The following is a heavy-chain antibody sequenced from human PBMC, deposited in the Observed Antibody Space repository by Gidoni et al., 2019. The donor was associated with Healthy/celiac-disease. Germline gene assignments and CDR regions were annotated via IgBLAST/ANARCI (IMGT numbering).Heavy chain of an antibody. J-gene: IGHJ6*02. D-gene: IGHD4-4*01. CDR3: ARRVTPSAMDV. V-gene: IGHV5-10-1*01. CDR2: IDPSDSYT. Sequence: PGKGLEWMGRIDPSDSYTDYSPSFQGHVTISADKSISTAYLQWSSLKASDTAMYYCARRVTPSAMDVWGQGTTVTVSS.